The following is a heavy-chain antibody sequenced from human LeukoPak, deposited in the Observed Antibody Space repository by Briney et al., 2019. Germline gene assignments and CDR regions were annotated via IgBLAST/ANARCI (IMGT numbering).Heavy chain of an antibody. J-gene: IGHJ4*02. Sequence: GGSLRLSCAASGFTFSSYSMSWVRQAPGKGLEWVANIKQDGSEKYYVDSVKGRFTISRDNAKNSLYLQMNSLRAEDTAVYYCARGPSGYHNTGGQGTLVTVSS. V-gene: IGHV3-7*01. CDR2: IKQDGSEK. D-gene: IGHD5-12*01. CDR3: ARGPSGYHNT. CDR1: GFTFSSYS.